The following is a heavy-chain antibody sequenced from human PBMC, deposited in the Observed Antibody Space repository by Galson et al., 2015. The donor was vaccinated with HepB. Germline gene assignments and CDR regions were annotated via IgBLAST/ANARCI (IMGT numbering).Heavy chain of an antibody. J-gene: IGHJ4*02. V-gene: IGHV3-7*01. CDR2: INQAGSEN. CDR1: GFSFSNYW. CDR3: VRDDGCSSSRCHAFDS. D-gene: IGHD6-13*01. Sequence: SLRLSCAASGFSFSNYWMMWVRQVPGQGLEWVADINQAGSENYYVDSVRGRFTISRDNAKNSLHLQMNSLRAEDTAVYYCVRDDGCSSSRCHAFDSWGQGTLVTVS.